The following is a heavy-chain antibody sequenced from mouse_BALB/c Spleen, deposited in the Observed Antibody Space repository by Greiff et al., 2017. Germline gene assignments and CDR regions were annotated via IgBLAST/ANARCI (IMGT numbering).Heavy chain of an antibody. Sequence: EVKLMESGPSLVKPSQTLSLTCSVTGDSITSGYWNWIRKFPGNKLEYMGYISYSGSTYYNPSLKSRISITRDTSKNQYYLQLNSVTTEDTATYYCARSGYYRYDVYFDVWGAGTTVTVSS. CDR2: ISYSGST. CDR1: GDSITSGY. V-gene: IGHV3-8*02. CDR3: ARSGYYRYDVYFDV. J-gene: IGHJ1*01. D-gene: IGHD2-14*01.